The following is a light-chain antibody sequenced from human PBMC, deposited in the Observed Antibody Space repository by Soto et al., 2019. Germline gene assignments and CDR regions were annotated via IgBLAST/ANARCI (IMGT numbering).Light chain of an antibody. J-gene: IGKJ2*01. CDR2: SAS. Sequence: IVLTQSPGTLSLSPGEIATLSCRASQSVASRALAWYQQKPGQAPRLLMYSASKRATGIPDRFSGSGSGTDFTLTISRLEPEDFAVYYCQQYGSSPPMYTFGQGTKLEIK. V-gene: IGKV3-20*01. CDR1: QSVASRA. CDR3: QQYGSSPPMYT.